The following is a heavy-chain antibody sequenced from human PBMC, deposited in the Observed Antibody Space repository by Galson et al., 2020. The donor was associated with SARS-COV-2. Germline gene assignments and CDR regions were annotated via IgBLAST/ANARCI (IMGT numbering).Heavy chain of an antibody. V-gene: IGHV3-7*03. Sequence: GESLKISCAAPGFTFTKNWMTWVRQAPGKGLEWVAKINQDGTDEYYVDSVKGRFTISRDNAKNSLYLQMNSLRAEDTAVYYCARVGRAIIGAGYGYDAVDFWGQGTMVTVSS. J-gene: IGHJ3*01. D-gene: IGHD3-9*01. CDR1: GFTFTKNW. CDR3: ARVGRAIIGAGYGYDAVDF. CDR2: INQDGTDE.